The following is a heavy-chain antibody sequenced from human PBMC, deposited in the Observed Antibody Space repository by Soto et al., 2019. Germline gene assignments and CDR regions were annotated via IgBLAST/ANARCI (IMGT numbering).Heavy chain of an antibody. D-gene: IGHD2-15*01. V-gene: IGHV3-53*01. J-gene: IGHJ5*02. CDR1: GFTVSSNY. CDR3: ARAGGSEKSPEINWFDP. Sequence: GGSLRLSCAASGFTVSSNYMSWVRQAPGKGLEWVSVIYSGGSTYYADSVKGRFTISRDNSKNTLYLQMNSLRAEDTAVYYCARAGGSEKSPEINWFDPWGQGTLVTVSS. CDR2: IYSGGST.